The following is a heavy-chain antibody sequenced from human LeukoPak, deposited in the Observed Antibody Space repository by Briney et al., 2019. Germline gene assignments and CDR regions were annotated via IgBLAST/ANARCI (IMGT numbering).Heavy chain of an antibody. D-gene: IGHD4-11*01. J-gene: IGHJ4*02. V-gene: IGHV1-2*02. CDR3: ARPLPTYSKFFY. CDR2: SNPNSGGT. CDR1: GYTFTGYY. Sequence: ASVKVSCKASGYTFTGYYMHWVRQAPGQGLEGMGWSNPNSGGTNYAQKFQGRVTMTRDKSISTAYMELSRLRSDDTAVYCCARPLPTYSKFFYWGQGTLVTVSS.